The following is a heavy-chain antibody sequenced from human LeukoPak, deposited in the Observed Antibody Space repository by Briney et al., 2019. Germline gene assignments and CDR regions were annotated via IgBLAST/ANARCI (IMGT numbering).Heavy chain of an antibody. Sequence: PGGSLRLSCAASGFTFSSYSMNWVRLAPGKGLEWVSSISSGSSYIYYADSVKGRFTISRDNAKNSLYLHMSSLRAEDTAVYYCARDQGTRDYWGQGTLVTVSS. J-gene: IGHJ4*02. CDR2: ISSGSSYI. CDR3: ARDQGTRDY. V-gene: IGHV3-21*04. CDR1: GFTFSSYS.